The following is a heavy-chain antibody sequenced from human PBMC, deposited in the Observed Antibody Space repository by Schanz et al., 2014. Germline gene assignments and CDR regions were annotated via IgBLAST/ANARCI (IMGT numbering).Heavy chain of an antibody. J-gene: IGHJ4*02. CDR2: IHKSGNT. Sequence: QVQLQEAGPGLVKPAETLSLTCTVSGGSISSDSIYSDYWSWIRQPPGKGLEWIGYIHKSGNTNSTPPLKSRTTMSLDTSKTQFSLNLSSGTAADTAVYYCARHRVYGAFDLWGQGTLVTVSS. CDR3: ARHRVYGAFDL. CDR1: GGSISSDSIYSDY. V-gene: IGHV4-59*08. D-gene: IGHD4-17*01.